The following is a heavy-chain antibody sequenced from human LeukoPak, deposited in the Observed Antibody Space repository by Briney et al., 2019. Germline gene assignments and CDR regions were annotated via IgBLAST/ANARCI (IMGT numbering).Heavy chain of an antibody. Sequence: GGSLRLSCAASGFTFGDYGMTWVRQAPGKGLEWVPGINLNVDNTAYADSLKGRFTTSRDNAKNSLYLQMNSLRAEDTALYYCAQGGWWGPGYIDYWGQGTLVTVSS. CDR2: INLNVDNT. V-gene: IGHV3-20*04. CDR1: GFTFGDYG. D-gene: IGHD2-21*02. J-gene: IGHJ4*02. CDR3: AQGGWWGPGYIDY.